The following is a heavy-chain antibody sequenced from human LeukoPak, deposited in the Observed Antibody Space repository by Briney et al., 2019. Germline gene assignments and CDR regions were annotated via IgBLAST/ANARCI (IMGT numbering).Heavy chain of an antibody. V-gene: IGHV3-66*01. CDR1: GFTVSRNY. CDR2: IYSGGST. Sequence: AGGSLRLSCAASGFTVSRNYMTWVRQAPGKGLEWVSLIYSGGSTYYADSVKGRFTISRDNSKNTLYLQMNSLRAEDTAVYYCARSAGIAATIVLGYWGQGTQVTVSS. J-gene: IGHJ4*02. CDR3: ARSAGIAATIVLGY. D-gene: IGHD5-12*01.